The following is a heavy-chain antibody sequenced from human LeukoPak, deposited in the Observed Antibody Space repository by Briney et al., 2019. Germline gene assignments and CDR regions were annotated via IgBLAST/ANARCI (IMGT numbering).Heavy chain of an antibody. Sequence: GESLKISCKGSGYSFSSYWIGWVRQMPGKGLEWMGIIYPGVSDTRYSPSFQGQVTISADKSVSTAYLQWSSLKASDTAVYYCAMPYCSSTSCSVWGQGTTVTVSS. D-gene: IGHD2-2*01. CDR3: AMPYCSSTSCSV. V-gene: IGHV5-51*01. J-gene: IGHJ6*02. CDR2: IYPGVSDT. CDR1: GYSFSSYW.